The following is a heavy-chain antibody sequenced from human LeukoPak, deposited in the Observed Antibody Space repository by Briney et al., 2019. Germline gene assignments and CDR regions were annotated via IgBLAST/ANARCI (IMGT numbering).Heavy chain of an antibody. D-gene: IGHD4-17*01. Sequence: GGSLRLSCAASGFIFSSYAMSWVRQAPGKGLEWVSAISGSGGSTYYADSVKGRFTISRDNSKNTLYLQVNSLRAEDTAVYYCAKGETVTTTSFDYWGQGTLVTVSS. V-gene: IGHV3-23*01. CDR2: ISGSGGST. CDR1: GFIFSSYA. J-gene: IGHJ4*02. CDR3: AKGETVTTTSFDY.